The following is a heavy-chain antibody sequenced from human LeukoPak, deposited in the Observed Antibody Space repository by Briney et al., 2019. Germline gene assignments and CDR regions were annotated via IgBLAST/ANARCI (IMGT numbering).Heavy chain of an antibody. D-gene: IGHD3-10*01. CDR3: AREGGITKGAFDI. J-gene: IGHJ3*02. CDR2: IYIGGST. CDR1: GFTVSSNY. Sequence: GGSLRLSCAASGFTVSSNYMTWVRQAPGKGLEWVSVIYIGGSTYYADSVKGRFTISRDNSKNTLYLQMNSLRAEDTAVYYCAREGGITKGAFDIWGQGTMVTVSS. V-gene: IGHV3-53*01.